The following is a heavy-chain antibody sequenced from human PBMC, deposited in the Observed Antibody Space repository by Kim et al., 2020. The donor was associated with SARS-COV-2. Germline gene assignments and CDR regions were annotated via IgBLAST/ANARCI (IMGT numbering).Heavy chain of an antibody. CDR3: ARIPVVPAAIGSYYYYGMDV. D-gene: IGHD2-2*01. V-gene: IGHV2-70*01. CDR1: GFSLSTSGMC. Sequence: SGPTLVKPTQTLTLTCTFSGFSLSTSGMCVSWIRQPPGKALEWLALIDWDDDKYYSTSLKTRLTISKDTSKNQVVLTMTNMDPVDTATYYCARIPVVPAAIGSYYYYGMDVWGQGTTVTVSS. J-gene: IGHJ6*02. CDR2: IDWDDDK.